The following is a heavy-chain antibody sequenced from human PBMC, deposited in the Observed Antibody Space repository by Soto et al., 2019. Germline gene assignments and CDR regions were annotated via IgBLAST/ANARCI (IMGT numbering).Heavy chain of an antibody. CDR1: GFTFSSYW. J-gene: IGHJ6*03. V-gene: IGHV3-7*01. CDR3: ARTRLVVVAASTDYYMDV. D-gene: IGHD2-15*01. Sequence: GGSLRLSCAASGFTFSSYWMSWVRQAPGKGLEWVANIKQDGSEKYYVDSVKGRLTISRDNAKNSLYLQMNSLRAEDTAVYYCARTRLVVVAASTDYYMDVWGKGTTVTVSS. CDR2: IKQDGSEK.